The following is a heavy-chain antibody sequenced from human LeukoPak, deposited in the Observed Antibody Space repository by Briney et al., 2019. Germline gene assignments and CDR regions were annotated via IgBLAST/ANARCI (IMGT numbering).Heavy chain of an antibody. CDR3: ARSVHYDILTGFR. J-gene: IGHJ4*02. CDR1: GFTFSSYW. Sequence: GGSLRLSCAASGFTFSSYWMSWVRQAPGKGLEWVANIKQDGSEKYYVDSVEGRFTISRDNAKNSLYLQMNSLRAEDTAVYYCARSVHYDILTGFRWGQGTLVTVSS. V-gene: IGHV3-7*01. CDR2: IKQDGSEK. D-gene: IGHD3-9*01.